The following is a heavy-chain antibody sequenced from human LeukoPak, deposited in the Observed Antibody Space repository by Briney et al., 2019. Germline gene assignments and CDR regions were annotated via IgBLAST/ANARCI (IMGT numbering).Heavy chain of an antibody. V-gene: IGHV1-18*01. CDR1: GYTFTTYG. Sequence: ASVKVSCKASGYTFTTYGISWLRQAPGLGLEWMGWISAYNGNTNYAQNFQGRVTMTTDTSTNTAYMELRSLRSDDTAVYYCARGYDAFDVWGQGTMVTVPS. D-gene: IGHD6-13*01. J-gene: IGHJ3*01. CDR3: ARGYDAFDV. CDR2: ISAYNGNT.